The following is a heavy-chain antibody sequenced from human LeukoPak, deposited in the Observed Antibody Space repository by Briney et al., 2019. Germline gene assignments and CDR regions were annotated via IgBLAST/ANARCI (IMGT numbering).Heavy chain of an antibody. D-gene: IGHD3-22*01. V-gene: IGHV3-30*02. CDR2: IRYDGSNK. CDR3: AKDTFRYDSSGSYYFDY. Sequence: GGTLRLSCAAAGVTFTSYSMHGVRHAPGKGLEGVAGIRYDGSNKYYADSVNGRFTISRDNSTNTLYLQMNSLRAEDTAVYYCAKDTFRYDSSGSYYFDYWGQGTLVTVSS. CDR1: GVTFTSYS. J-gene: IGHJ4*02.